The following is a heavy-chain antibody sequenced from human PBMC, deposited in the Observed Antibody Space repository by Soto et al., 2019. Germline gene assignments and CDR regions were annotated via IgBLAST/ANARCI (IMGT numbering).Heavy chain of an antibody. J-gene: IGHJ5*02. D-gene: IGHD6-13*01. CDR1: GDFFAGYW. CDR3: ARQGAAVPTLPLIWFDP. V-gene: IGHV5-51*01. Sequence: GEALRVSWRGSGDFFAGYWIVGVRQMPGKGLEWMGIIYPDNSNTKYSRSFQGQVTISADKSSSTAYLQWSSLKASDTAIYYCARQGAAVPTLPLIWFDPWAQGTLVTVSS. CDR2: IYPDNSNT.